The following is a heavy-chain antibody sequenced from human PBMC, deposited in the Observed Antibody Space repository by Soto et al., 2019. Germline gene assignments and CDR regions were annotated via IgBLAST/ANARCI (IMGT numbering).Heavy chain of an antibody. D-gene: IGHD3-10*01. CDR1: SGSFSGSC. J-gene: IGHJ4*02. Sequence: SETLSLTCAVYSGSFSGSCWLLIRQLPGKGMEWIGNINHSGSTIYNPSLKSRVTISVGTSRNQFFLDLSSVTAADTAVYYCAXXXXDYYGSENYYKGGFYYFDHWGQGTLVTVSS. V-gene: IGHV4-34*01. CDR3: AXXXXDYYGSENYYKGGFYYFDH. CDR2: INHSGST.